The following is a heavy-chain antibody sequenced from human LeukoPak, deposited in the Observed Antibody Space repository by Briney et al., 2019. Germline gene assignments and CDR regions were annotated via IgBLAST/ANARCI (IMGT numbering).Heavy chain of an antibody. V-gene: IGHV4-34*01. CDR2: INHSGST. J-gene: IGHJ2*01. CDR3: ARLVDSSGYYSPWYFDL. CDR1: GGSFSGYY. Sequence: SETLSLTRAVYGGSFSGYYWSWIRQPPGKGLEWIGEINHSGSTNYNPSLKSRVTISVDTSKNQFSLKLSSVTAADTAVYYCARLVDSSGYYSPWYFDLWGRGTLVTVSS. D-gene: IGHD3-22*01.